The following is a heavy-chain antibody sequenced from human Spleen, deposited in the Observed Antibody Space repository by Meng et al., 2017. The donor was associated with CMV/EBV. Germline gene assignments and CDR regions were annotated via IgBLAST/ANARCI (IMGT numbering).Heavy chain of an antibody. D-gene: IGHD1-14*01. J-gene: IGHJ6*02. Sequence: SETLSLTCTVSGGSINNYYWSWIRQPPGKGLEWIGYIYSSGSTNYNPSLRSRVTILEDTSKNQFSLNLTSVTAADTAVYYCARDTTCYGLDVWGQGTTVTVSS. CDR1: GGSINNYY. CDR3: ARDTTCYGLDV. V-gene: IGHV4-59*01. CDR2: IYSSGST.